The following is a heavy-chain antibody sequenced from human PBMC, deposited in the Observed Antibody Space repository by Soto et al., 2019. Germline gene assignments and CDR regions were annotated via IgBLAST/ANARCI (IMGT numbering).Heavy chain of an antibody. D-gene: IGHD2-2*01. CDR3: ARRGEDIVVVPAALDAFDI. J-gene: IGHJ3*02. Sequence: PSETLSLTCTVSGGSISSYYWSWIRQPPGKGLEWIGYIYYSGSTNYNPSLKSRVSISVDTSKNQFSLKLSSVTAADTAVYYCARRGEDIVVVPAALDAFDIWGQGTMVTVS. V-gene: IGHV4-59*08. CDR1: GGSISSYY. CDR2: IYYSGST.